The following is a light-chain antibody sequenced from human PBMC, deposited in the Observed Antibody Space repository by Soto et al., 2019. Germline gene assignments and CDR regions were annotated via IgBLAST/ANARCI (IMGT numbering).Light chain of an antibody. V-gene: IGKV1-9*01. CDR2: AAS. Sequence: DIQLTQSPSFLSASVGDRVTITCRASQGISSYLAWYQKKPGKAPKLLMYAASTLQSGVPPRFSGSGSGTDFTLTISRLEPEDFAVYYCQQYGSSPITFGQGTRLEI. CDR1: QGISSY. J-gene: IGKJ5*01. CDR3: QQYGSSPIT.